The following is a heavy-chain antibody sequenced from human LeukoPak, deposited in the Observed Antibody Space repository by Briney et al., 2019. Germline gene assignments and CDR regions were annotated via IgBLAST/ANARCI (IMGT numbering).Heavy chain of an antibody. Sequence: AGGSLRLPCAASGFTFSSYAMSWVRQAPGKGLEWVSSISGSGGSTYYADSVKGRFTISRDNSKNTLYLQMNSLRAEDTAVYYCAKAAGRGYNYGDYFDYWGQGTLVTVSS. CDR2: ISGSGGST. D-gene: IGHD5-18*01. V-gene: IGHV3-23*01. J-gene: IGHJ4*02. CDR3: AKAAGRGYNYGDYFDY. CDR1: GFTFSSYA.